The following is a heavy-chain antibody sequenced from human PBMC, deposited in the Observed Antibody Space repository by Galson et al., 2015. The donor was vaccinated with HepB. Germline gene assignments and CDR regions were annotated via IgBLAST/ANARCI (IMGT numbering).Heavy chain of an antibody. Sequence: SLRLSCAASGFTFSSYGMHWVRQAPGKGLEWVAFIRYDGSNKYYADSVKGRFTISRDNSKNTLYLQMNSLRAEDTAVYYCAKDPVLPYSSSSDYWGQGTLVTVSS. CDR2: IRYDGSNK. CDR3: AKDPVLPYSSSSDY. CDR1: GFTFSSYG. D-gene: IGHD6-13*01. J-gene: IGHJ4*02. V-gene: IGHV3-30*02.